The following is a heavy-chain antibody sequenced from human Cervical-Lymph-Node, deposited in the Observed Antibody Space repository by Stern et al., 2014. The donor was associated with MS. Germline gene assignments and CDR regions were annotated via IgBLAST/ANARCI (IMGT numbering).Heavy chain of an antibody. CDR2: ISSSGPTI. Sequence: QVQLVQSGGGLVKPGGSLRLSCAASGFTFSDYYMSWIRKGPGKALEWFSSISSSGPTISFADSVRGRFTISRDNAKNSLFLQMNSLRVEDTAVYYCASGPYGGKSVGYWGQGTLVTVSS. J-gene: IGHJ4*02. V-gene: IGHV3-11*01. D-gene: IGHD4-23*01. CDR3: ASGPYGGKSVGY. CDR1: GFTFSDYY.